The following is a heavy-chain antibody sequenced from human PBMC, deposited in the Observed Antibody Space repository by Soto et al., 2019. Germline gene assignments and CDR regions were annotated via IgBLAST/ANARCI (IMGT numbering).Heavy chain of an antibody. D-gene: IGHD5-12*01. V-gene: IGHV3-30*03. CDR1: GFTFSSYG. Sequence: QVQLVESGGGVVQPGRSLRLSCAVSGFTFSSYGMHWVRQAPGKGLEWVAVIAYDGSNEYYADSVKGRFTISRDNSKNRLSLHMSSLRVEDTAVYYCARGRRDGSDCIDYWGQGTLVTVSS. CDR3: ARGRRDGSDCIDY. CDR2: IAYDGSNE. J-gene: IGHJ4*02.